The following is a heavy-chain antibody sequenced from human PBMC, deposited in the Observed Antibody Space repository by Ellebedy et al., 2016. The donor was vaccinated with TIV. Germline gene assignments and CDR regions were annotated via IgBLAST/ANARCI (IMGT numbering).Heavy chain of an antibody. V-gene: IGHV1-2*02. CDR3: ARVPGSEDWFDP. J-gene: IGHJ5*02. CDR1: GYTFTTHG. CDR2: INPYSGDT. Sequence: ASVKVSCKASGYTFTTHGISWVRQAPGQGLEWMGWINPYSGDTNYAQKFQGRVTMTGDTSISTAYMELSRLTSDDTAVYYCARVPGSEDWFDPWGQGTLVTVSS.